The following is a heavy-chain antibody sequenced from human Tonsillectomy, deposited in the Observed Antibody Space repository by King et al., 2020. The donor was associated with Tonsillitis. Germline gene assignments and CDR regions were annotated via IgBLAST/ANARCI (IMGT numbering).Heavy chain of an antibody. CDR3: ARDPAYGALDY. CDR1: GFTFSGFW. J-gene: IGHJ4*02. V-gene: IGHV3-7*04. D-gene: IGHD4-17*01. CDR2: IKEDGIIK. Sequence: DVQLVESGGGLVQPGGSLRLSCEVSGFTFSGFWMSGVSQAPGKGLEWVANIKEDGIIKYYVDSGRGRFTVSRDNAKNSVYLQMNSLRVDDTAIYYCARDPAYGALDYWGRGTLVTVSS.